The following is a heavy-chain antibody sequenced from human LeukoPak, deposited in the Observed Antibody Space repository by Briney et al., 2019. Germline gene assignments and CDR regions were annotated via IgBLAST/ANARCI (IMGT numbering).Heavy chain of an antibody. V-gene: IGHV3-43D*03. D-gene: IGHD3-22*01. Sequence: GGSLRLSCAASGFTFDNYAMHWVRQAPGKGLEWVSAITWGGHNLYYADSVRGRFIISRDNTKNSLYLQMNSLGAEDTAFYYCARDPDGSGRFHWGRGTLVTVS. CDR1: GFTFDNYA. J-gene: IGHJ4*02. CDR2: ITWGGHNL. CDR3: ARDPDGSGRFH.